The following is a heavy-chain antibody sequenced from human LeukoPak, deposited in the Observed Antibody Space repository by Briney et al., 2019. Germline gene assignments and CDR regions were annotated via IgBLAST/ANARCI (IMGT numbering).Heavy chain of an antibody. CDR1: GFTFSSNG. CDR2: ISYDGSNK. J-gene: IGHJ4*02. Sequence: GGSLRLSCAASGFTFSSNGMHWVRQAPGKGLEWVAVISYDGSNKYYADSVKGRFTISRDNSKNTLYLQMNSLRAEDTAVYNCAKDLGYCSSTTCYFDYWGQGTLVTVSS. CDR3: AKDLGYCSSTTCYFDY. D-gene: IGHD2-2*01. V-gene: IGHV3-30*18.